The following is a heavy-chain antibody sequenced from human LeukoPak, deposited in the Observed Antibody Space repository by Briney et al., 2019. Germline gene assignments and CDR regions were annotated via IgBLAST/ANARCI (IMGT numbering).Heavy chain of an antibody. V-gene: IGHV4-39*01. CDR3: VYYYGSGSVEY. D-gene: IGHD3-10*01. CDR1: GGSITSSNYY. CDR2: FYYSGST. Sequence: SETLSLTCTVSGGSITSSNYYWGWIRQPPGKGLEWIGSFYYSGSTNYNPSFKSRVTISVDTSKNQFSLKLSSVTAADTAVYYCVYYYGSGSVEYWGQGTLATVSS. J-gene: IGHJ4*02.